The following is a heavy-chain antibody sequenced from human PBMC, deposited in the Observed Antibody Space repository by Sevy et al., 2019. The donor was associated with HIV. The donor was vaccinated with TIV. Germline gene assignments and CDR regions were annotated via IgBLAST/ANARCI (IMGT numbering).Heavy chain of an antibody. CDR2: IYYSGST. CDR1: GGSISSYY. Sequence: SETLSLTCTVSGGSISSYYWSWIRQPPGKGLEWIGYIYYSGSTNYNPSLKSRVTISVDTSKNQFSLKLSSVTAADTAVYYCARAGRGSARCFDPWGQGTLVTVSS. CDR3: ARAGRGSARCFDP. J-gene: IGHJ5*02. D-gene: IGHD3-16*01. V-gene: IGHV4-59*01.